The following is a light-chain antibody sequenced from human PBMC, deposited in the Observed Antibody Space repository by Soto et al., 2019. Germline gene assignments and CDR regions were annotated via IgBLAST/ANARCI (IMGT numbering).Light chain of an antibody. V-gene: IGKV3-15*01. CDR2: GAS. CDR3: QQYGDWPPET. J-gene: IGKJ2*01. Sequence: EVVLTQSPATLSVSPGDRATLSCRASQSVSRNLAWYQQKPGQAPSLLIYGASTRATGVPARFSCSGSATEFTLSISSLQSEDVAVYYCQQYGDWPPETFGQGTKLEI. CDR1: QSVSRN.